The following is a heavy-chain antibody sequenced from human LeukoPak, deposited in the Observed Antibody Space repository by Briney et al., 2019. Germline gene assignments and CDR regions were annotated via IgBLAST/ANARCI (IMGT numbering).Heavy chain of an antibody. J-gene: IGHJ4*02. CDR1: GGSFSGYY. CDR2: INHSGST. D-gene: IGHD3-10*01. CDR3: ARYTMVRGVIGFDY. Sequence: PSETLSLTCAVYGGSFSGYYWSWIRQPPGKGLEWIGEINHSGSTNYNPSLKSRVTISVDTSKNQFSLKLSSVTAADTAVYYCARYTMVRGVIGFDYWGQGTLVTVSS. V-gene: IGHV4-34*01.